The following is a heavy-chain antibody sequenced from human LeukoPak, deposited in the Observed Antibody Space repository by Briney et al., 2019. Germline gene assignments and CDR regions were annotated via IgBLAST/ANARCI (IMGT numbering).Heavy chain of an antibody. J-gene: IGHJ6*03. CDR3: ARDSLGEIYYYYYMDV. CDR2: ISYDGSNK. Sequence: GRSLRLSCAASGFTFSSYAMHWVRQAPGKGLEWVAVISYDGSNKYYADSVKGRFTTSRDNSKNTLYLQMNSLRAEDTAVYYCARDSLGEIYYYYYMDVWGKGTTVTVSS. D-gene: IGHD3-16*01. CDR1: GFTFSSYA. V-gene: IGHV3-30*01.